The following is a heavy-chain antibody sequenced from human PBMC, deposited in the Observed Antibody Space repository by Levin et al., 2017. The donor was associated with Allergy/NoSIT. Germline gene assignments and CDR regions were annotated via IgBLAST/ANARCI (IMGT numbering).Heavy chain of an antibody. CDR2: INPRDSEV. V-gene: IGHV5-51*01. CDR3: ARRADFDP. CDR1: GYTFTDYW. J-gene: IGHJ5*02. Sequence: RGESLKISCKASGYTFTDYWIGWVRQLPGKGLEWMGIINPRDSEVRYTPSFQGQVTISADKSITTAFLQWRSLQASDTAMYYCARRADFDPWGLGTLVTVSS. D-gene: IGHD2/OR15-2a*01.